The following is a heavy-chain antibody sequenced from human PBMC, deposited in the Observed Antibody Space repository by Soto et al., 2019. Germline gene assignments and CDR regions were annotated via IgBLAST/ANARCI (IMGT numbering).Heavy chain of an antibody. Sequence: GASLKGSCKASGYTFTGYYMHWVRQAPGQGLEWMGWINPNSGGTNYAQKFQGWVTMTRDTSISTAYMELSRLRSDDMAVYYCARESGGSSGYYYYGMDVWGQGTTVTVSS. CDR3: ARESGGSSGYYYYGMDV. V-gene: IGHV1-2*04. J-gene: IGHJ6*02. D-gene: IGHD2-15*01. CDR2: INPNSGGT. CDR1: GYTFTGYY.